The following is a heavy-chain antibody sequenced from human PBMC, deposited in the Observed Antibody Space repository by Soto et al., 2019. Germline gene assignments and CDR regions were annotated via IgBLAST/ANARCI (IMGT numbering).Heavy chain of an antibody. CDR1: GFTFSNVW. D-gene: IGHD2-2*01. J-gene: IGHJ4*02. V-gene: IGHV3-15*01. Sequence: GGSLRLSCAASGFTFSNVWGSWVRQAPGKGLEWIGRIKTNSDGGTVDYASPVKGRFTISRDDSKSMLYLDLNSLKTEDTGVYFCATVYCATTSCYAPFDYWGKGTLVTVSS. CDR3: ATVYCATTSCYAPFDY. CDR2: IKTNSDGGTV.